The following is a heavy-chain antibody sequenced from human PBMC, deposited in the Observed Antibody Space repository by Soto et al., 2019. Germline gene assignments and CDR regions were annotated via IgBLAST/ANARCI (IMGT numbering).Heavy chain of an antibody. D-gene: IGHD3-10*01. V-gene: IGHV5-51*01. CDR3: ARLVWFGELSTLNPFDY. CDR2: IYPGDSDT. Sequence: LGESLKISCKGSGYSFTSYWIGWVRQMPGKGLEWMGIIYPGDSDTRYSPSFQGQVTISADKSISTAYLQWSSLKASDTAMYYCARLVWFGELSTLNPFDYWDQGTLVTVSS. CDR1: GYSFTSYW. J-gene: IGHJ4*02.